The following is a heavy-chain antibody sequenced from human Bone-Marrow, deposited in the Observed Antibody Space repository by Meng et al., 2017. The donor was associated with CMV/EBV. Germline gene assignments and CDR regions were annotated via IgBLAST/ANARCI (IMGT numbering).Heavy chain of an antibody. CDR3: ARGGIVVVKGWFDP. D-gene: IGHD3-22*01. V-gene: IGHV4-30-4*08. Sequence: LRLSCTVSGGSISSSSYYWSWIRQPPGKGLEWIGYIYYSGSTYYNPSLKGRVTISVDTSKNQFSLKLSSVTAADTAVYYCARGGIVVVKGWFDPWGQGTLVTVSS. J-gene: IGHJ5*02. CDR1: GGSISSSSYY. CDR2: IYYSGST.